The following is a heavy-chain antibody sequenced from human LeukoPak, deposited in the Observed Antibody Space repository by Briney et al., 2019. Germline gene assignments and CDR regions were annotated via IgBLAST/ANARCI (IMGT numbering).Heavy chain of an antibody. Sequence: SVKVSCKASGGTFSSYAISWVRQAPGQGLEWMGGIIPIFGTANYAQKFQGRVTITADESTSTAYMELSSLRAEDTAVYYCASYWGDGGSFIDPWGQGTLVTVSS. CDR1: GGTFSSYA. V-gene: IGHV1-69*13. J-gene: IGHJ5*02. CDR3: ASYWGDGGSFIDP. D-gene: IGHD2-15*01. CDR2: IIPIFGTA.